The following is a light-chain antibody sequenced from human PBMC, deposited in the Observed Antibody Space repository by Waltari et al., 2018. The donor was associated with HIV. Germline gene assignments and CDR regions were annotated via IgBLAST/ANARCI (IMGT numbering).Light chain of an antibody. Sequence: HSVLTQPPSVSPAPGQKVTISHSGSTPNIGNDYVSWYPHVPGAAPRLLIYDNNKRPSGIPDRFSGSKSGASATLDITGLQTGDEADYYCGTWDPRLSAGVFGGGTKLTVL. CDR3: GTWDPRLSAGV. CDR1: TPNIGNDY. V-gene: IGLV1-51*01. J-gene: IGLJ3*02. CDR2: DNN.